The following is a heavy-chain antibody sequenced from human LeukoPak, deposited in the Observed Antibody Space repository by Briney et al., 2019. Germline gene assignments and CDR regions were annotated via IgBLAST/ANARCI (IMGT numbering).Heavy chain of an antibody. D-gene: IGHD6-19*01. CDR3: ARGGTTVAGTFWFDP. Sequence: SETLSLTCAVSGGSISSSNWWSWVRQPPGKGLEWIGEVYHTGSSNYNPSLKSRDTTSLDNSKSQFSLKLSSVTAAALAVSYCARGGTTVAGTFWFDPWGQGTLVTVSS. V-gene: IGHV4-4*02. CDR1: GGSISSSNW. CDR2: VYHTGSS. J-gene: IGHJ5*02.